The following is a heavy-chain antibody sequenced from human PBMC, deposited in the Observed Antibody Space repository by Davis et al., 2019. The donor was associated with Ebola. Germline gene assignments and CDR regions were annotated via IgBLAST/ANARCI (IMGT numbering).Heavy chain of an antibody. D-gene: IGHD5-12*01. J-gene: IGHJ6*04. Sequence: HSQTLSLTCAISGDSVSGNSGAWNWIRQSPSRGLEWLGRTYYSSKWYNDYSVSLKSRITVNLDTSKNQFSLQLNSVTPEDTAVYYCARGWLRTGLDVWGKGTTVTVSS. V-gene: IGHV6-1*01. CDR2: TYYSSKWYN. CDR1: GDSVSGNSGA. CDR3: ARGWLRTGLDV.